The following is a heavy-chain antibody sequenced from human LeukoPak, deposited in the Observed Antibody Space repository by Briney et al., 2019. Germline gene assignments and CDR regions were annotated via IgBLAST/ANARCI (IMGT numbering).Heavy chain of an antibody. CDR2: INSDGSST. Sequence: GGSLRLSCAASGFTFSSYWMHWVRQAPGKGLVWVSRINSDGSSTSYADSVKGRFTISRDNSKNTLYLQMNSLRAEDTAVYYCARDPLLYGDYYYGMDVWGQGTTVTVSS. V-gene: IGHV3-74*01. D-gene: IGHD4-17*01. CDR1: GFTFSSYW. CDR3: ARDPLLYGDYYYGMDV. J-gene: IGHJ6*02.